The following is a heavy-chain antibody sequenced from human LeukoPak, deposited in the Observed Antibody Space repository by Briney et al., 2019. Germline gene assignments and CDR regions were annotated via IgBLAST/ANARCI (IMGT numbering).Heavy chain of an antibody. Sequence: GASVKVSCKASGYTFTSYGISWVRQAPGQGLEWMGWISAYNGNTNYAQKLQGRVTMTTDTSTSTAYMELRSLRSDDTAVYYCARGRSKEVDSSGSPPPDCDYWGQGTLLTVSS. CDR1: GYTFTSYG. CDR2: ISAYNGNT. D-gene: IGHD3-22*01. J-gene: IGHJ4*02. CDR3: ARGRSKEVDSSGSPPPDCDY. V-gene: IGHV1-18*01.